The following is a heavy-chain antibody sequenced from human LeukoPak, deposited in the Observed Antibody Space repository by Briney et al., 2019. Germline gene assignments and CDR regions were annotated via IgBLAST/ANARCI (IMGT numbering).Heavy chain of an antibody. D-gene: IGHD5-18*01. CDR2: ISWSSGSI. J-gene: IGHJ4*02. CDR1: GFTFSSYG. CDR3: AKGRGYSYLSRIDY. Sequence: GGSLRLSCAASGFTFSSYGMSWVRQAPGKGLEWVSGISWSSGSIGYADSVKGRFTISRDNAKNSLYLQMNSLRAEDMALYYCAKGRGYSYLSRIDYWGQGTLVTVSS. V-gene: IGHV3-9*03.